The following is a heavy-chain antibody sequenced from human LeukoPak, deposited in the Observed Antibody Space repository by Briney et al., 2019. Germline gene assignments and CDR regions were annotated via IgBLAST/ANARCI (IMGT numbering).Heavy chain of an antibody. V-gene: IGHV3-53*01. J-gene: IGHJ4*02. D-gene: IGHD4-23*01. CDR3: ARRAGGYSHPYDY. CDR2: IYSGGST. Sequence: GGSLRLSRAASGFTFSNAWMSWVRQAPGKGLEWVSLIYSGGSTYYADSVKGRFTISRDNSKNTLYLQMNSLRAEDTAVYYCARRAGGYSHPYDYWGQGTLVTVSS. CDR1: GFTFSNAW.